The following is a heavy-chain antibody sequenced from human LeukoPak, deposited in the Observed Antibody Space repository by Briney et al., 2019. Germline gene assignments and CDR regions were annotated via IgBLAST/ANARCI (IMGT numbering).Heavy chain of an antibody. D-gene: IGHD1-26*01. J-gene: IGHJ5*02. Sequence: GGSLRLSCAASGFTFSSYAMSWVRQAPGKGLEWVSAISGSGGSTYYADSVKGRFTISRVNSKNTLYLRMNSLRAEDTAVYYCAKDLRYSNWFDPWGQGTLVTVSS. CDR1: GFTFSSYA. CDR2: ISGSGGST. V-gene: IGHV3-23*01. CDR3: AKDLRYSNWFDP.